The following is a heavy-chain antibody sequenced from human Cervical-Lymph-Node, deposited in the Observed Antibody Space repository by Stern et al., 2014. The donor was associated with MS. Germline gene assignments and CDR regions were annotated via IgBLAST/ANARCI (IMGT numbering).Heavy chain of an antibody. CDR1: GFTFSRYA. CDR2: IWYDGSNK. CDR3: ARDRQEYDFWSGSHYFDY. D-gene: IGHD3-3*01. V-gene: IGHV3-33*01. Sequence: VQLVESGGGVVQPGRSLRLSCAASGFTFSRYAMHWVRQAPGKGLEWVAVIWYDGSNKYYSDSVKGRFTISRDNSKNTLYVQMNSLRAEDTAVYYCARDRQEYDFWSGSHYFDYWGQGILVTVSS. J-gene: IGHJ4*02.